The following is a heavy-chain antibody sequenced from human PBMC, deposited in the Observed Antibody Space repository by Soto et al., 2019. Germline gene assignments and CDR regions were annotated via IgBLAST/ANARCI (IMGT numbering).Heavy chain of an antibody. CDR3: ARGQVEMATLYFDY. D-gene: IGHD5-12*01. CDR2: IIPIFGTA. CDR1: GGTFSSYA. V-gene: IGHV1-69*13. Sequence: SVKVSCKASGGTFSSYAISWVRQAPGQGLEWMGGIIPIFGTANYAQKFQGRVTITADESTSTAYMELSSLRSEDTAVYYRARGQVEMATLYFDYWGQGTLVTVSS. J-gene: IGHJ4*02.